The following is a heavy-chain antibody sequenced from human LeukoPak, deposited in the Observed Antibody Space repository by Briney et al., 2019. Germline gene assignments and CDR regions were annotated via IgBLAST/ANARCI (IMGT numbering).Heavy chain of an antibody. CDR2: ISGHNGNT. V-gene: IGHV1-18*01. J-gene: IGHJ4*02. D-gene: IGHD6-13*01. CDR1: GYNFTTFG. CDR3: TREVTASTGIGPYDF. Sequence: ASVKVSCKASGYNFTTFGISWVRQSPGQGLEWLGWISGHNGNTKYIQNDQGRITMTTDTSASTAYMELRSLTSDDTAVYYCTREVTASTGIGPYDFWGQGTLVTVSS.